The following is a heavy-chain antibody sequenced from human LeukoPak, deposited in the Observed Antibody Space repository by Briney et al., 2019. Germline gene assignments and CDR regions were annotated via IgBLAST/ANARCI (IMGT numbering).Heavy chain of an antibody. CDR3: ARAERTWYDFDY. V-gene: IGHV4-59*10. Sequence: SETLCLTCAVSGGSISSYYWSCIRQPAGKGLEWIGRIYTSGSTNYNPSLKSRVTMSVDTSKNQFSRKLSSVTAADTAVYYCARAERTWYDFDYWGQGTLVTVSS. D-gene: IGHD2-15*01. CDR1: GGSISSYY. J-gene: IGHJ4*02. CDR2: IYTSGST.